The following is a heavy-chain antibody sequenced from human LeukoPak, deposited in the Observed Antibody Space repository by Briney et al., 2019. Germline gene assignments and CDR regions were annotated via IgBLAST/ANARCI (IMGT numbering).Heavy chain of an antibody. J-gene: IGHJ6*02. V-gene: IGHV3-53*01. CDR1: VFSVSNTY. CDR3: AREDIAARLLYGMDV. Sequence: PGGSLRLSCAASVFSVSNTYMSWVGPAPGRGLAWVSVIYSGDSTYYADSVKGRFTISRDPSKNTVSLQMNSLRVEDTAVYYCAREDIAARLLYGMDVWGQGTTVTVSS. CDR2: IYSGDST. D-gene: IGHD6-6*01.